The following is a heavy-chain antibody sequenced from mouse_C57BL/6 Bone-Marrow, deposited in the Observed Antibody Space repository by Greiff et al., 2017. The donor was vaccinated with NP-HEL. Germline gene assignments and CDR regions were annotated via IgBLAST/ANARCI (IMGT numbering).Heavy chain of an antibody. CDR2: IDPSDSYT. CDR1: GYTFTSYW. J-gene: IGHJ3*01. D-gene: IGHD1-1*01. CDR3: ARSVYYYGSSSWCAY. Sequence: QVQLQQPGAELVRPGTSVKLSCKASGYTFTSYWMHWVKQRPGQGLEWIGVIDPSDSYTNYNQKFKGKATLTVDTSSSTAYMQLSSLTSEDSAVYYCARSVYYYGSSSWCAYWGQGTLVTVSA. V-gene: IGHV1-59*01.